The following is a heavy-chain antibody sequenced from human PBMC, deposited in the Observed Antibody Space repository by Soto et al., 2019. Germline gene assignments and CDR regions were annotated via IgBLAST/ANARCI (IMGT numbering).Heavy chain of an antibody. Sequence: VQLVQSGTEVKKPGSSVKLSCKAAGGSFNFAMSWVRQAPGQGIEWMGGITPIFPTAVEAPKFHGRVTITACDPTATVSLDLSSRRCGAAALLLCVCRGGRGMLVEYWGPGSMVSVSS. D-gene: IGHD2-15*01. CDR1: GGSFNFA. CDR3: VCRGGRGMLVEY. V-gene: IGHV1-69*01. CDR2: ITPIFPTA. J-gene: IGHJ4*02.